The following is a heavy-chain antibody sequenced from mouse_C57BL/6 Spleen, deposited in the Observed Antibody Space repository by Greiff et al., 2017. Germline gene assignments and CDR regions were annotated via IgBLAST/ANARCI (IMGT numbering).Heavy chain of an antibody. V-gene: IGHV1-26*01. CDR2: INPNNGGT. CDR1: GYTFTDYY. Sequence: EVQLQQSGPELVKPGASVKISCKASGYTFTDYYMNWVKQSHGKSLEWIGDINPNNGGTSYNQKFKGKATLTVDKSSSTAYMELRSLTSEDSAVYYGASPHYYGSSFDYWGQGTTLTVSS. J-gene: IGHJ2*01. CDR3: ASPHYYGSSFDY. D-gene: IGHD1-1*01.